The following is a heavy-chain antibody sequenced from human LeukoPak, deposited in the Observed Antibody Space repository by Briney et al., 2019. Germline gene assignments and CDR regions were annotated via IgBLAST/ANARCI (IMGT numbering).Heavy chain of an antibody. D-gene: IGHD3-22*01. Sequence: GASVKVSCKASGYTFTGYYMHWVRQAPGQGLEWMGWINPNSDGTNYAQKFQGRVTMTRDTSISTAYMELSRLRSDDTAVYYCARLDSSGYPFDYWGQGTLVTVSS. CDR2: INPNSDGT. CDR3: ARLDSSGYPFDY. CDR1: GYTFTGYY. V-gene: IGHV1-2*02. J-gene: IGHJ4*02.